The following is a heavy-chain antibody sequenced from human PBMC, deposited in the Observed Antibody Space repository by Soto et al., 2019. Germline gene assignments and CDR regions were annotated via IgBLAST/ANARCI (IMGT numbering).Heavy chain of an antibody. CDR1: GYSFSTNG. V-gene: IGHV1-18*04. CDR2: ISANTGDR. CDR3: AKYTGDFTFGP. D-gene: IGHD3-3*01. J-gene: IGHJ5*02. Sequence: QVQLAQSGAEVKKPGASITVSCKASGYSFSTNGVSWVRQAPGQGLEWMGWISANTGDRLYAEKFEDRITMTADTPTTTAYIELRSLRPDDTATYFGAKYTGDFTFGPWGQGTLVTVSS.